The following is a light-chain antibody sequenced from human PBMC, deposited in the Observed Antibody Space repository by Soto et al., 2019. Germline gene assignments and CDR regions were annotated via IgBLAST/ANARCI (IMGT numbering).Light chain of an antibody. Sequence: DIQMTQSPSTLSGSVGDRVTITCRASQTISSWLAWYQQKPGKAPKLLIYNASTLKSGVPSRFSGSGSGTECTLTSSSLQPDDFATYYCQHYNSYSEAFGKGTKVELK. CDR2: NAS. CDR1: QTISSW. V-gene: IGKV1-5*03. J-gene: IGKJ1*01. CDR3: QHYNSYSEA.